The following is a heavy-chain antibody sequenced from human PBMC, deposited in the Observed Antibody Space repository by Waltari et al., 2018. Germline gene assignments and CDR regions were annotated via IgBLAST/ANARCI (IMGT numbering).Heavy chain of an antibody. CDR1: GFTLRSFW. Sequence: EVQLVESGGGLVQPGGSLRLSCVASGFTLRSFWMHWVRQAPGKGLVGFSRCNSDGGGTTYADAVKARFTISRDNAKNTLYLQMNSLRAEDTAVYYCVRGYGRGVTNGDYFEYWGQGTLVTVSS. V-gene: IGHV3-74*01. CDR3: VRGYGRGVTNGDYFEY. J-gene: IGHJ4*02. CDR2: CNSDGGGT. D-gene: IGHD4-17*01.